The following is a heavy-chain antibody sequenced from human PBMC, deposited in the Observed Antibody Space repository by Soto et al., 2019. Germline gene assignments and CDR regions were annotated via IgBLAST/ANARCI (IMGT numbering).Heavy chain of an antibody. CDR2: ISGYNGNT. V-gene: IGHV1-18*04. J-gene: IGHJ4*02. CDR3: ARVDYYDSSGYYGD. D-gene: IGHD3-22*01. CDR1: GYTFTIYG. Sequence: QVQLVQSGAEVKKPGASVKVSCKASGYTFTIYGISWVRQAPGQGLEWMGWISGYNGNTDYAQNLQDRVTLTTDASPSSVYMELRSLRSDDTAVYYCARVDYYDSSGYYGDWGQGTLSTVSS.